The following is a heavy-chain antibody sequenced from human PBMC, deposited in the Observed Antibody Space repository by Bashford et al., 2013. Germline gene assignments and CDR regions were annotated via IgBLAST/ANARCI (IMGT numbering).Heavy chain of an antibody. D-gene: IGHD6-6*01. V-gene: IGHV3-7*01. CDR3: ARARDIGARLIDN. Sequence: GGSLRLSCAASGFTFRSFWMTWVRQAPGKGLEWVASINQDGSDTHYMDAVRGRFSISRDNTKKSVDLQMNSLRVDDTAMYYCARARDIGARLIDNWGRGTLVTVSS. CDR2: INQDGSDT. J-gene: IGHJ4*02. CDR1: GFTFRSFW.